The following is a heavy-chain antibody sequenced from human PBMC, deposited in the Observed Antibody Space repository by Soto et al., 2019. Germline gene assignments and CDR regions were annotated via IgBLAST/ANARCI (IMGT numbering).Heavy chain of an antibody. CDR2: INAGDGDT. Sequence: DSVKVSCKTSGYTLTSYAMHWVRQAPGQRLEWMGWINAGDGDTKYSQKFQGRVTITRDTFANTAYMEVSSLRSEDTAIYYCARENHFRGLCFHHYRPSFWAQGTTVT. CDR3: ARENHFRGLCFHHYRPSF. D-gene: IGHD3-3*02. V-gene: IGHV1-3*01. J-gene: IGHJ6*02. CDR1: GYTLTSYA.